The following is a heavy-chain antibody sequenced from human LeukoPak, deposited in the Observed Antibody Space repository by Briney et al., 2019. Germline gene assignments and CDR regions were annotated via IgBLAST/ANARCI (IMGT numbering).Heavy chain of an antibody. Sequence: VASVTVSCTASGYSFTSHDINWVRQATGQGLEWMGWMNPNSGNTGYAQKFQDRVTMTRNTSISTAYLELSSLGSEDTAMYYCASALKRGSAGTLIDHWGQGTLVTVSS. D-gene: IGHD6-13*01. V-gene: IGHV1-8*01. CDR3: ASALKRGSAGTLIDH. J-gene: IGHJ4*02. CDR2: MNPNSGNT. CDR1: GYSFTSHD.